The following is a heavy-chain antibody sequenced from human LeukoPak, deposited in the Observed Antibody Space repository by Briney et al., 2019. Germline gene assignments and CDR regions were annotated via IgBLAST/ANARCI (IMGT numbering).Heavy chain of an antibody. Sequence: PGGSLRLSCAASGFTDNNNYMHWVRQAPGKGLEWVSSISSSSSYIYYADSVKGRFTISRDNAKNSLYLQMNSLRAEDTAVYYCARDRVPSGNDAFDIWGQGTMVTVSS. D-gene: IGHD1-1*01. CDR2: ISSSSSYI. V-gene: IGHV3-21*01. CDR3: ARDRVPSGNDAFDI. CDR1: GFTDNNNY. J-gene: IGHJ3*02.